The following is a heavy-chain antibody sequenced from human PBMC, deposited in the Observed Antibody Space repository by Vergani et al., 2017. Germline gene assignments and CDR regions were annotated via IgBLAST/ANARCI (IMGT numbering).Heavy chain of an antibody. CDR3: ARVGHQLVPRYYYYSSYTDV. CDR2: IYYSGST. CDR1: GGSISSYY. D-gene: IGHD6-13*01. V-gene: IGHV4-59*01. Sequence: QVQLQESGPGLVKPSETLSLTCTVSGGSISSYYWSWIRQPPGKGLEWIGYIYYSGSTNYNPSLKSRVTISVDTSKNQLSLKLRSLTAADTAVYYCARVGHQLVPRYYYYSSYTDVGGKRTTVTVSS. J-gene: IGHJ6*03.